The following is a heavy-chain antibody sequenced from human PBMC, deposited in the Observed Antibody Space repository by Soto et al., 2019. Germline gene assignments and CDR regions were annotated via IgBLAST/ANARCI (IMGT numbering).Heavy chain of an antibody. CDR3: ARRIDAPRYYGMDV. J-gene: IGHJ6*02. D-gene: IGHD3-16*01. V-gene: IGHV4-39*01. Sequence: LDPLSRTYRDSGASVSDSRYYCDWFRQPPGECLQWIGTVYFTGSAYYNPSIKSRVTISVDTSKNQYSLKLSSVTAADTAVYYCARRIDAPRYYGMDVWGQGTTVTVSS. CDR2: VYFTGSA. CDR1: GASVSDSRYY.